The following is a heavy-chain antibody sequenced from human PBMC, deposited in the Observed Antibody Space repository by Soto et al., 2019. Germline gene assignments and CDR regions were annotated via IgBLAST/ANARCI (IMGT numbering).Heavy chain of an antibody. D-gene: IGHD2-15*01. J-gene: IGHJ4*02. Sequence: PGGSLRLSCAASGFTFSSYSMSWVRQAPGKGLEWVSAISGSGGSTYYADSVKGRFTISRDNSKNTLYLQMNSLRAEDTAVYYCVLVVVAATRPYWGQGTLVTVSS. CDR1: GFTFSSYS. CDR3: VLVVVAATRPY. CDR2: ISGSGGST. V-gene: IGHV3-23*01.